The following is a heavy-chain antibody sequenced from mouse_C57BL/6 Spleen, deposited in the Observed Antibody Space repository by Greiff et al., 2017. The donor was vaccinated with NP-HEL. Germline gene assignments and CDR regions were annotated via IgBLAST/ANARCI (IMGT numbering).Heavy chain of an antibody. CDR1: GYTFTDYY. CDR2: INPNNGGT. V-gene: IGHV1-26*01. D-gene: IGHD5-1*01. J-gene: IGHJ2*01. CDR3: ARSSNYLDY. Sequence: VQLKESGPELVKPGASVKISCKASGYTFTDYYMNWVKQSHGKSLEWIGDINPNNGGTSYNQKFKGKATLTVDKSSSTAYMELRSLTSEDSAVYYCARSSNYLDYWGQGTTLTVSS.